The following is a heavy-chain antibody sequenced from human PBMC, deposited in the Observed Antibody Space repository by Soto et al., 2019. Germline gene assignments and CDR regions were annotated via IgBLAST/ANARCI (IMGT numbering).Heavy chain of an antibody. CDR1: GGSISSYY. D-gene: IGHD3-22*01. V-gene: IGHV4-59*01. J-gene: IGHJ4*02. Sequence: SETLSLTCTVSGGSISSYYWSWIRQPPGKGLEWIGYIYYSGSTNYNPSLKSRVTISVDTSKNQFSLKLSSVTAADTAVYYCARDEGDSSGYYYFDYWGQGTLVTVSS. CDR2: IYYSGST. CDR3: ARDEGDSSGYYYFDY.